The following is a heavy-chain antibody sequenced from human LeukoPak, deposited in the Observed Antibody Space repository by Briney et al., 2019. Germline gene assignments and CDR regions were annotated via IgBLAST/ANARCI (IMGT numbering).Heavy chain of an antibody. V-gene: IGHV1-2*02. CDR2: INPNSGGT. D-gene: IGHD3-10*01. Sequence: GASVKVSCKASGYTFTTYYMNWVRQAPGQGLEWMGWINPNSGGTNYAQKFQGRVTMTRDTSISTAYMELSRLRSDDTAVYYCARLHPYASGMEDGFDIWGQGTTVTVSS. J-gene: IGHJ3*02. CDR1: GYTFTTYY. CDR3: ARLHPYASGMEDGFDI.